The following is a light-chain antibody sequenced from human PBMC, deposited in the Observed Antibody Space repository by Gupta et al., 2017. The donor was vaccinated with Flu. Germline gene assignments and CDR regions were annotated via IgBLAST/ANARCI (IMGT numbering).Light chain of an antibody. Sequence: LSWYQHEPGKSPKLLIYAASTMQSGVPSRFSGSGSETDFTLTIINLQPEDVATYYCQKDSSAPWTFGHGTKVEIK. J-gene: IGKJ1*01. CDR2: AAS. CDR3: QKDSSAPWT. V-gene: IGKV1-27*01.